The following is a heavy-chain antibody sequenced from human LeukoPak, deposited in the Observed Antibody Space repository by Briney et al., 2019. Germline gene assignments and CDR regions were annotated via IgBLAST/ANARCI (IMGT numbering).Heavy chain of an antibody. CDR1: GFTFSSYS. CDR2: ISSISRYI. D-gene: IGHD3-10*01. Sequence: PGGSLRLSCAASGFTFSSYSMNWVRQVPGKGLEWVTSISSISRYIYNADSVKGRYTISRDNAKNSLYLQMNSLRAEDTAVYYGARILWFGELRAFDYWGQGTLVTVSS. V-gene: IGHV3-21*01. CDR3: ARILWFGELRAFDY. J-gene: IGHJ4*02.